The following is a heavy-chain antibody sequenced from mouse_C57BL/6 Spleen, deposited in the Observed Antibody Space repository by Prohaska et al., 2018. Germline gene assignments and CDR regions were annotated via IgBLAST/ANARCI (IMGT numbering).Heavy chain of an antibody. CDR2: INPYNGGT. J-gene: IGHJ4*01. V-gene: IGHV1-19*01. CDR3: ARDSNYEGAMDY. D-gene: IGHD2-5*01. Sequence: VKQSHGKSLEWIGVINPYNGGTSYNQKFKGKATLTVDKSSSTAYMELNSLTSEDSAVYYCARDSNYEGAMDYWGQGTSVTVSS.